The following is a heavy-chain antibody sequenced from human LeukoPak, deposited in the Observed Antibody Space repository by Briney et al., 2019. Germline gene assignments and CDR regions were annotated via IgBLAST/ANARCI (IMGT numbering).Heavy chain of an antibody. V-gene: IGHV3-23*01. D-gene: IGHD2-21*02. CDR2: ISGSGGTT. Sequence: PGGSLRLSCAASGFTLSNYVVNWVRQAPGKGLEWVSAISGSGGTTYYADSVKGRFTISRDNSKSTLYLQMNSLRAEDTAVYYCAKEDCGVDCSTFDYWGQGTLVTVSS. CDR1: GFTLSNYV. J-gene: IGHJ4*02. CDR3: AKEDCGVDCSTFDY.